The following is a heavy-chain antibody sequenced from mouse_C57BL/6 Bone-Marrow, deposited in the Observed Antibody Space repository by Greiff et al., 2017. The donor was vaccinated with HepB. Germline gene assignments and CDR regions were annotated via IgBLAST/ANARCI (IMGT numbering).Heavy chain of an antibody. CDR3: ARDGGSDWYFDV. CDR2: INYDGSST. Sequence: EVKLVESEGGLVQPGSSMKLSCTASGFTFSDYYMAWVRQVPEKGLEWVANINYDGSSTYYLDSLKSRFIISRDNAKNILYLQMSSLKSEDTATYYCARDGGSDWYFDVWGTGTTVTVSS. CDR1: GFTFSDYY. J-gene: IGHJ1*03. V-gene: IGHV5-16*01. D-gene: IGHD1-1*02.